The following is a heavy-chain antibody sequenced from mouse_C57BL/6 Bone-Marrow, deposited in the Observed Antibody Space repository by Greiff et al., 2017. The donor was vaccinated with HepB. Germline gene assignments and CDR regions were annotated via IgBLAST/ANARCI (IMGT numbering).Heavy chain of an antibody. CDR3: ARKDHVAY. CDR1: GYAFSSSW. CDR2: IYPGDGDT. V-gene: IGHV1-82*01. J-gene: IGHJ3*01. Sequence: QVQLQQSGPELVKPGASVKISCKASGYAFSSSWMNWVKQRPGKGLEWIGRIYPGDGDTNYNGKFKGKATLTADKSSSTAYMQLSSLTSEDSAVYFCARKDHVAYWGQGTLVTVSA.